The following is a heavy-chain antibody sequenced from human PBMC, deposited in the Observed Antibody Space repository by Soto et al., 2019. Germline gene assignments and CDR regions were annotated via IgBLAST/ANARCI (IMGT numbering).Heavy chain of an antibody. D-gene: IGHD6-13*01. CDR3: ARIPIAAAGAAWFDP. V-gene: IGHV2-26*01. J-gene: IGHJ5*02. CDR2: IFSNDEK. CDR1: GFSLSHARMG. Sequence: QVTLKESGPVLVKPTETLTLTCTVSGFSLSHARMGVSWIRQPPGKALEWLAPIFSNDEKSYSTSLKRRLTISKDTSKSQVVLTMTNMDPVDTATYYCARIPIAAAGAAWFDPWGQGTLVTVSS.